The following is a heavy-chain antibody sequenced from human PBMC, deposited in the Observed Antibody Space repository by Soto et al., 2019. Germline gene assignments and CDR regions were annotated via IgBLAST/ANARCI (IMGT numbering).Heavy chain of an antibody. CDR3: AKVTMVIRDSDHFGVDV. J-gene: IGHJ6*02. D-gene: IGHD4-17*01. CDR1: GFPISSTYS. CDR2: ISHSGTT. Sequence: SETLSLTCLVSGFPISSTYSWGWIRQPPGKGLEWIGSISHSGTTSSSPSLTSRVSISVDTSKNQVSLKLTSVTAADTAVYFCAKVTMVIRDSDHFGVDVWGHGTTVTVSS. V-gene: IGHV4-38-2*02.